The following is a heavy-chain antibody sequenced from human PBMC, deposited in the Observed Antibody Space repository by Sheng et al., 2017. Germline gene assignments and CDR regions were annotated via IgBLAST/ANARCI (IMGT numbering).Heavy chain of an antibody. CDR2: ISSSGSVI. CDR3: ARRYCSSTSCLLDV. Sequence: EVQLVESGGGLVQPGESLRLSCAASGFTFSSYEMNWVRQAPGKGPEWLSYISSSGSVINYADSVRGRFTISKDNANNSLFLQMNSLRAEDTAVYYCARRYCSSTSCLLDVWGQGTTVTVSS. D-gene: IGHD2-2*01. V-gene: IGHV3-48*03. CDR1: GFTFSSYE. J-gene: IGHJ6*02.